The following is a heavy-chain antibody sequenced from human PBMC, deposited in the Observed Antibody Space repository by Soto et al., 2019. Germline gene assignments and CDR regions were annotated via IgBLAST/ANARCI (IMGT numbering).Heavy chain of an antibody. CDR3: ARIPLRLNCSGGSCYPGWFDP. V-gene: IGHV4-34*01. CDR1: GGSFSGYY. CDR2: INHSGST. D-gene: IGHD2-15*01. J-gene: IGHJ5*02. Sequence: PSETLSLTCAVYGGSFSGYYWSWIRQPPGKGLEWIGEINHSGSTNYNPSLKSRVTISVDTSKNQFSLKLSSVTAADTAVYYCARIPLRLNCSGGSCYPGWFDPWGQGTLVTVS.